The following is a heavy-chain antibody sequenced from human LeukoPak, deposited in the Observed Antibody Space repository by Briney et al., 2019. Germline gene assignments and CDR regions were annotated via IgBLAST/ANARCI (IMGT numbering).Heavy chain of an antibody. V-gene: IGHV3-23*01. D-gene: IGHD2-15*01. CDR2: ITGTGGR. CDR3: AKDYCRDGNCPFPFLDS. J-gene: IGHJ4*02. CDR1: GFTLTNHG. Sequence: GGSLRLSCAVSGFTLTNHGVSWVRQAPGKGLEWVSIITGTGGRYYGDSVKGRFILSRDNSKNTVYMQMSSLRAENTATYYCAKDYCRDGNCPFPFLDSWGQGTLVTVSS.